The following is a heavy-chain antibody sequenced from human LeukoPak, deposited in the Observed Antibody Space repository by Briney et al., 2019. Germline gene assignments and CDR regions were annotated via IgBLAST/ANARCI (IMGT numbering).Heavy chain of an antibody. CDR3: AKSFRIAAAVAQH. J-gene: IGHJ1*01. V-gene: IGHV3-30*18. CDR2: ISYDGSNK. D-gene: IGHD6-13*01. CDR1: GFTFSSYG. Sequence: GGSLRLSCAASGFTFSSYGMHWVRQAPGKGLEWVAVISYDGSNKYYADSVKGRFTISRDNSKNTLCLQMNSLRAEDTAVYYCAKSFRIAAAVAQHWGQGTLVTVSS.